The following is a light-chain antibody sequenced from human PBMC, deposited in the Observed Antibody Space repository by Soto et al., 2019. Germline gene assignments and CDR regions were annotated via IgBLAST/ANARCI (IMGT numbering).Light chain of an antibody. J-gene: IGKJ1*01. CDR1: QSITNR. Sequence: DIPMTQSPSNLSSSLGDRVAITCRASQSITNRLAWYQLKPGKAPKVLIYDALNLESGVPSRFSGSGYGTEFTLTIRSMKPDDFATYCCQHYGGMWTFGQGTKVDIK. CDR2: DAL. V-gene: IGKV1-5*01. CDR3: QHYGGMWT.